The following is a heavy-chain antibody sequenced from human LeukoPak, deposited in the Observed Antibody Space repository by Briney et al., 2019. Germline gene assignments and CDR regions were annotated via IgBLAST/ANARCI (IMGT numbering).Heavy chain of an antibody. CDR2: IIPIFGTA. V-gene: IGHV1-69*13. CDR1: GYTFTGYY. Sequence: ASVKVSCEASGYTFTGYYMHWVRQAPGQGLEWMGGIIPIFGTANYAQKFQGRVTITADESTSTAYMELSSLRSEDTAVYYCASRRRSSGWPFDPWGQGTLVTVSS. CDR3: ASRRRSSGWPFDP. D-gene: IGHD6-19*01. J-gene: IGHJ5*02.